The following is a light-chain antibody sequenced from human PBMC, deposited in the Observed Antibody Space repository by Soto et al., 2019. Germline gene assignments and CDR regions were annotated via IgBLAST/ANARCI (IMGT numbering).Light chain of an antibody. J-gene: IGKJ1*01. CDR1: QSVSNNY. CDR3: QQYGSSGT. Sequence: EIVLTHSPGTLSLSPGERATLSCMASQSVSNNYLAWYQQKPGQAPRLLIYGASNRATGIPDRFSGSGSGTEFTLTISRLEPEDFEVYYCQQYGSSGTFGQGTKV. V-gene: IGKV3-20*01. CDR2: GAS.